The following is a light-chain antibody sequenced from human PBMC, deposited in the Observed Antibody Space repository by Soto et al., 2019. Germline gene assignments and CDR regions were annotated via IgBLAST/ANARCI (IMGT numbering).Light chain of an antibody. Sequence: NFMLTQPHSVSESPGKTVTISCTGSSGSIASNYVKWYQQRPGSAPTTVIYEDNQSPSGVPDRFSGSIDSSSISAYLTISGLQTEDEADYYSQSYDSSTVVFGGGTKVTVL. CDR2: EDN. CDR1: SGSIASNY. CDR3: QSYDSSTVV. J-gene: IGLJ2*01. V-gene: IGLV6-57*02.